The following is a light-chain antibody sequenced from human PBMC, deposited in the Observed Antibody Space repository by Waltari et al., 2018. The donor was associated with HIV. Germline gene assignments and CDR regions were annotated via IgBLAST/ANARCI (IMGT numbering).Light chain of an antibody. CDR3: QQFYRLPIT. CDR2: DAS. CDR1: DDIIFY. Sequence: DIQMTQSPSSLSASVGDRVSITCQATDDIIFYLNWFQQKPGTAPKLLISDASHLETGVSSRLTENGSETDFTFTITTLQAEDVGTYCCQQFYRLPITFGQGTRLDIK. J-gene: IGKJ5*01. V-gene: IGKV1-33*01.